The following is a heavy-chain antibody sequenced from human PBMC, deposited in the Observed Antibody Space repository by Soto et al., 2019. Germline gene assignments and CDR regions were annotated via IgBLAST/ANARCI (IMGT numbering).Heavy chain of an antibody. CDR1: GYTFSSFG. Sequence: ASVKVSCKASGYTFSSFGISWVRQAPGQGLEWMGWISAYNGNTNYAQSLQGRVTMTTDTSTSTAYMELRSLRSDDTAVYYCARDRTLGRGVIIWLLEYWGQGTLVTVSS. CDR3: ARDRTLGRGVIIWLLEY. CDR2: ISAYNGNT. J-gene: IGHJ4*02. V-gene: IGHV1-18*04. D-gene: IGHD3-10*01.